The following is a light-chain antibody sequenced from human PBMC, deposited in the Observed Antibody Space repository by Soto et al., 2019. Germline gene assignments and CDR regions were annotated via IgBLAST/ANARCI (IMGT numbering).Light chain of an antibody. Sequence: DIQMTQSPSSLSASVGDRITNTCRASQDINYYLAWYQQRPGKLPNLLIYAASTLVSGVPSRFSGSGSGTDFTLTISGLQPEDVATYYCQKYISDPPAFGGGTKVQIK. CDR1: QDINYY. CDR2: AAS. J-gene: IGKJ4*01. CDR3: QKYISDPPA. V-gene: IGKV1-27*01.